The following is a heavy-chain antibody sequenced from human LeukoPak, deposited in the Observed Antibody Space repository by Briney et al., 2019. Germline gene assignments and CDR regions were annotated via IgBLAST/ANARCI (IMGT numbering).Heavy chain of an antibody. CDR2: IYYSGST. CDR3: ARRKPPYYDILTGYSNDASDI. J-gene: IGHJ3*02. CDR1: GGSISSSSYY. Sequence: SETLSLTCTVSGGSISSSSYYWGWIRQPPGKGLEWIGSIYYSGSTYYNPSLKSRVTISVDTSKNQFSLKLSSVTAADTAVYYCARRKPPYYDILTGYSNDASDIWGQGTMVTVCS. V-gene: IGHV4-39*01. D-gene: IGHD3-9*01.